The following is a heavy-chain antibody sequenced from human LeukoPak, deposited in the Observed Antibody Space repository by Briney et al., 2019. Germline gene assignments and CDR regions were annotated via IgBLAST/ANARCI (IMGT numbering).Heavy chain of an antibody. D-gene: IGHD5-12*01. V-gene: IGHV3-48*03. CDR3: ARAPQVAYFDY. CDR2: ISNRGNTI. Sequence: GGSLRLSCAASGFTFTNYEMNWVRQAPGKGLEWVPYISNRGNTIYYADSVKGRFTISRDNAKNSLYLQMNSLRAEDTAVYYCARAPQVAYFDYWGQGTLVTVSS. J-gene: IGHJ4*02. CDR1: GFTFTNYE.